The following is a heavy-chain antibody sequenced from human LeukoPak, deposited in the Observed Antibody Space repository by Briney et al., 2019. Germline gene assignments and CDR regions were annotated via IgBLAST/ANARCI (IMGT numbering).Heavy chain of an antibody. CDR3: ARGGGRELYFDY. J-gene: IGHJ4*02. CDR1: GGSITRYG. D-gene: IGHD3-10*01. V-gene: IGHV4-59*01. Sequence: SETLSLTCKVSGGSITRYGWSWIRQPPGKGLEWIGYIYYSGSTNYNPSLKSRVTISVDTSKNQFSLKLSSVTAADTAVYYCARGGGRELYFDYWGQGTLVTVSS. CDR2: IYYSGST.